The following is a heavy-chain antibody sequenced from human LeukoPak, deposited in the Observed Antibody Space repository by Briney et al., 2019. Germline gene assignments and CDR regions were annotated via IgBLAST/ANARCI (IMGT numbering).Heavy chain of an antibody. CDR2: IRYDGSNK. CDR3: AKDLFTMVRGVFRPIDY. V-gene: IGHV3-30*02. J-gene: IGHJ4*02. Sequence: GGSLRLSCAASGFTFSTYAMHWVRQAPGKGLEWVAFIRYDGSNKYYADSVKGRFTISRDNSKNTLYLQMNSLRAEDTAVYYCAKDLFTMVRGVFRPIDYWGQGTLVTVSS. D-gene: IGHD3-10*01. CDR1: GFTFSTYA.